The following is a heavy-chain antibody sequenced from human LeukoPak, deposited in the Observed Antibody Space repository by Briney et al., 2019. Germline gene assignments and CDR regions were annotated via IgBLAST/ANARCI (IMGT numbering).Heavy chain of an antibody. D-gene: IGHD3-22*01. CDR1: GGTFSSYA. J-gene: IGHJ3*02. CDR3: ARGRVTMIVVVITIDAFDI. Sequence: SVKVSCKASGGTFSSYAISWVRQAPGQGLEWMGGIIDIFGTANYAQKFQGRVTITTDESTSTAYMALSRLRSEDTAVYYCARGRVTMIVVVITIDAFDIWGQGTMVTVSS. V-gene: IGHV1-69*05. CDR2: IIDIFGTA.